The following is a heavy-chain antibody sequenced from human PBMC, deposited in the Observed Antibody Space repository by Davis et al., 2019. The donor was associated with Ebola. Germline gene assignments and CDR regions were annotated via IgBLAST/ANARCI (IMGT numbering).Heavy chain of an antibody. Sequence: PGGSLRLSCAVSGYSISSGYYWGWIRQPPGKGLEWIGSIYHSGSTYYNPSLKSRVTISVDTSKNQFSLKLSSVTAADTAVYYCARDSELVAAVNNWFDPWGQGTLVTVSS. D-gene: IGHD2-15*01. V-gene: IGHV4-38-2*02. CDR3: ARDSELVAAVNNWFDP. J-gene: IGHJ5*02. CDR2: IYHSGST. CDR1: GYSISSGYY.